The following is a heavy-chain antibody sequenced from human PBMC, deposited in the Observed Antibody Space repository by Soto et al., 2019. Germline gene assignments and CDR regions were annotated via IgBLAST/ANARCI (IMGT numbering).Heavy chain of an antibody. D-gene: IGHD6-19*01. Sequence: PGESLKISCKGSGYSFTIYCIGWVLQMPWKGLEWMGIIYPGDSDTRYSPSFQGQVTISADKSISTAYLQWSSLKASDTAMYYCASIGLAADYYYYGMDVWGQGTTVTVSS. CDR3: ASIGLAADYYYYGMDV. V-gene: IGHV5-51*01. CDR2: IYPGDSDT. CDR1: GYSFTIYC. J-gene: IGHJ6*02.